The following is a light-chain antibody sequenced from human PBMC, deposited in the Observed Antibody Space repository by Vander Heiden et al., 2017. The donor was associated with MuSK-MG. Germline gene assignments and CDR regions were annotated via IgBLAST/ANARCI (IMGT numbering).Light chain of an antibody. J-gene: IGKJ1*01. CDR1: QSVLYSSDNKNY. CDR3: QQYDSTPWT. CDR2: WAS. V-gene: IGKV4-1*01. Sequence: DIVMTQSPDSLAASLGERAIINCKSSQSVLYSSDNKNYLAWYQQKPGQPPKLLIYWASTRESGVPDRFSGSGSGTDFTLAISSLQAEDVAVYYCQQYDSTPWTFGQGTKVEIK.